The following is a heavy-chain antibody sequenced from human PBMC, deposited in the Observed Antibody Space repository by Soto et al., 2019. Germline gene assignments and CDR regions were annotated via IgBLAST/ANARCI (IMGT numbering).Heavy chain of an antibody. D-gene: IGHD2-15*01. J-gene: IGHJ5*02. CDR3: TTDLWRIAVVVGSTGYFNP. CDR1: GFTFSSYA. CDR2: ISDSGGST. V-gene: IGHV3-23*01. Sequence: AGGSLRLSCAASGFTFSSYAMSWVRQAPGKGLEWVSAISDSGGSTYYADSVKGRFTISRDNSKNTLYLQINSLRAEDTAVYYCTTDLWRIAVVVGSTGYFNPWGQGTPVTVSS.